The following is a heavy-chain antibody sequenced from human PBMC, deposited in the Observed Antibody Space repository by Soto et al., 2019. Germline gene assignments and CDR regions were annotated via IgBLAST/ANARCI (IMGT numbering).Heavy chain of an antibody. D-gene: IGHD3-16*02. CDR2: INHSGST. CDR1: GGSFSGYY. V-gene: IGHV4-34*01. Sequence: QVQLQQWGAGLLKPSETLSLTCAVYGGSFSGYYWSWIRQPPGKGLEWIGEINHSGSTNYNPSLKSRVTISVDTYKNQFSRKLSSVTAADTAVYYCARGGLRGSYRVRAFDIWGQGTMVTVSS. J-gene: IGHJ3*02. CDR3: ARGGLRGSYRVRAFDI.